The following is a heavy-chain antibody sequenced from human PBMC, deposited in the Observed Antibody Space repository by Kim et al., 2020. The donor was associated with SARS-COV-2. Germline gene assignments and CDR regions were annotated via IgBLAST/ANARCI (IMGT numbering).Heavy chain of an antibody. CDR2: IIPIFGTA. J-gene: IGHJ6*02. CDR3: ARRNGQIPQDDCSGGSCYSLLGNYYYYYGMDV. CDR1: GGTFSSYA. D-gene: IGHD2-15*01. Sequence: SVKVSCKASGGTFSSYAISWVRQAPGQGLEWMGGIIPIFGTANYAQKFQGRVTITADESTSTAYMELSSLRSEDTAVYYCARRNGQIPQDDCSGGSCYSLLGNYYYYYGMDVWGQGTTVTVSS. V-gene: IGHV1-69*13.